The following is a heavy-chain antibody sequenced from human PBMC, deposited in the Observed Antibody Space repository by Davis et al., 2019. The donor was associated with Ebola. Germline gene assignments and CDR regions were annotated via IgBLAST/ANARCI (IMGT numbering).Heavy chain of an antibody. Sequence: GGSLRLSCVASGFDFSKYNMNWVRQAPGKGLEWLAFISSRATTITYADSVKGRFTVSRDNVKNSLSLQMYDLGAEDTGVYYCARDPGGLRFWEYVPTFDFWGQGTQITVSS. CDR3: ARDPGGLRFWEYVPTFDF. CDR1: GFDFSKYN. V-gene: IGHV3-48*04. D-gene: IGHD3-3*01. CDR2: ISSRATTI. J-gene: IGHJ4*02.